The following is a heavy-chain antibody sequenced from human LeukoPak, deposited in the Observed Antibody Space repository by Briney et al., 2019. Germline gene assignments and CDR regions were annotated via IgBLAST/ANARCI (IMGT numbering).Heavy chain of an antibody. Sequence: PGGSLRLSCATSGSTFSSYWMGWVRQAPGKGLQWVGNIKEDGSHLYYLDSVKGRFTISRDNARNSLHLQMNSLRAEDTAVYFCARVICDYVWGSYRCHFDYWGQGTLVSVPS. CDR3: ARVICDYVWGSYRCHFDY. D-gene: IGHD3-16*02. CDR2: IKEDGSHL. CDR1: GSTFSSYW. J-gene: IGHJ4*02. V-gene: IGHV3-7*01.